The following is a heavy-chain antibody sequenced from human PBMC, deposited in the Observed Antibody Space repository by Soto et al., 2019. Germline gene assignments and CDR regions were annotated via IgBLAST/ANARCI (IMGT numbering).Heavy chain of an antibody. CDR1: GFTFDDYA. CDR3: AKGWDGYNSVDY. CDR2: ISWNSGSI. Sequence: ESGGGLVQPGRSLRLSCAASGFTFDDYAMHWVRQAPGKGLEWVSGISWNSGSIGYADSVKGRFTISRDNAKNSFYLQMNSLRVEDTALYYCAKGWDGYNSVDYWGQGILVTVSS. V-gene: IGHV3-9*01. D-gene: IGHD5-12*01. J-gene: IGHJ4*02.